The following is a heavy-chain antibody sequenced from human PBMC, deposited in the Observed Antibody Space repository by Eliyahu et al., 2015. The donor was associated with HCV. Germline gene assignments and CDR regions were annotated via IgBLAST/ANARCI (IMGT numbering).Heavy chain of an antibody. V-gene: IGHV4-39*01. CDR1: GGSISSSSYY. Sequence: QLQLQESGPGLVKPSETLSLTCTVSGGSISSSSYYWGWIRQPPGKGLEWIGSIYYSGSTYYNPSLKSRVTISVDTSKNQFSLKLSSVTAADTAVYYCARRGYDFLHGMDVWGQGTTVTVSS. J-gene: IGHJ6*02. CDR2: IYYSGST. D-gene: IGHD3-3*01. CDR3: ARRGYDFLHGMDV.